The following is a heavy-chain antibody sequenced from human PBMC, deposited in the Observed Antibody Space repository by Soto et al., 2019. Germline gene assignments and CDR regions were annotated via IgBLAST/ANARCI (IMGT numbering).Heavy chain of an antibody. J-gene: IGHJ6*02. CDR3: AGGGVRGVITRTRDYYGMDV. V-gene: IGHV5-51*01. D-gene: IGHD3-10*01. Sequence: PGESLKISCKGSGYSFTSYWSAWVRQMPGKGLECMGIIYPGDSDTRYSPSFQGQVTISADKSISTAYLQWSSLKASDTAMYYCAGGGVRGVITRTRDYYGMDVWGQGTTVTVSS. CDR1: GYSFTSYW. CDR2: IYPGDSDT.